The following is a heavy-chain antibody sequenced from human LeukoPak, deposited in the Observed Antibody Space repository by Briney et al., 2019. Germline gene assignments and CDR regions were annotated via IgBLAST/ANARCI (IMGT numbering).Heavy chain of an antibody. Sequence: PGRSLRLSCAASGFTFSSYAMHWVRQAPGKGLEWVAVISYDGSNKYYADSVKGRFTISRDNSKNTLYLQMNSLRADDTAVYYCAKAIAARDNDAFDVWGQGTMVTVSS. J-gene: IGHJ3*01. CDR1: GFTFSSYA. D-gene: IGHD6-6*01. CDR3: AKAIAARDNDAFDV. CDR2: ISYDGSNK. V-gene: IGHV3-30-3*01.